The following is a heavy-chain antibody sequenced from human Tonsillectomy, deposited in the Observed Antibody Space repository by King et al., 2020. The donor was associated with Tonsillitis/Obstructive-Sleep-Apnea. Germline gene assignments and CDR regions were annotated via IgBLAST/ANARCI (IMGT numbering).Heavy chain of an antibody. CDR2: IYNSVST. D-gene: IGHD4-17*01. J-gene: IGHJ4*02. Sequence: PLQESGPGLVKPSETLSLTCTVSGGSIGSSSYYWGWIRQPPGTGLEWIGNIYNSVSTYYNPSLKSRVTISVVTSKNQFYLKLSSLTAADTAVYYCARPRGLITVTTYFDSWGQGTLVTVSS. CDR3: ARPRGLITVTTYFDS. CDR1: GGSIGSSSYY. V-gene: IGHV4-39*01.